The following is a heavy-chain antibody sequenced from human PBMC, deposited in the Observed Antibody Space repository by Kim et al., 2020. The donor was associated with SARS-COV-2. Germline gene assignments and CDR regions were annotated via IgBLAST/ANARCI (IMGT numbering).Heavy chain of an antibody. CDR3: ARDRSLAWFDP. J-gene: IGHJ5*02. CDR1: GDPISSGGYY. V-gene: IGHV4-31*03. Sequence: SETLSLTCTVSGDPISSGGYYWSWIRQRPGGGLEWLGHVYHRGSTYYSPSLKSRLTMSIDTSQNQFSLSLTSVTGADTAVYYCARDRSLAWFDPRGPGTLVTVSS. CDR2: VYHRGST.